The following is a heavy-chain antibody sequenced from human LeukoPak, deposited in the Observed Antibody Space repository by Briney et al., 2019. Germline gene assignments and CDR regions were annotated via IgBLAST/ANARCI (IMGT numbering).Heavy chain of an antibody. CDR1: GYTFTSYD. J-gene: IGHJ4*02. Sequence: ASVKVSCKASGYTFTSYDINWVRQATGQGLEWMGWMNPNSGNTGYAQKFQGRVTMTRNTSISTAYMELSSLRSEDTAVYYCARGRLYYGSGSYTSFDYWGQGTLVTVSS. CDR2: MNPNSGNT. CDR3: ARGRLYYGSGSYTSFDY. V-gene: IGHV1-8*01. D-gene: IGHD3-10*01.